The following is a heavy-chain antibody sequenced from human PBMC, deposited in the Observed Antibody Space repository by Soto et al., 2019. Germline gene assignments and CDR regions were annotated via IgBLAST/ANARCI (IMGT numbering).Heavy chain of an antibody. CDR1: GYPFTGHS. J-gene: IGHJ5*02. CDR2: INGGNGNT. D-gene: IGHD4-17*01. CDR3: ARDDGHGWLDL. V-gene: IGHV1-3*01. Sequence: ASVKVSCKAAGYPFTGHSLHWVRQAHGQNPEWVGWINGGNGNTKYSQKLQGRVTITRDTSANTAYMELTRVRFEDTAIYYCARDDGHGWLDLWGQRSLVTVSS.